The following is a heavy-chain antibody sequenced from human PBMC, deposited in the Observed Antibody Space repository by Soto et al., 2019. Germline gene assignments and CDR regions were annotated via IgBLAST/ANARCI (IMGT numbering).Heavy chain of an antibody. CDR3: ARHPRIAAAGPEYFQH. V-gene: IGHV1-18*01. Sequence: GASVKVSCKASGYTFTSYGISWVRQAPGQGLEWMGWISAYNGNTNYAQKLQGRVTMTTDTSTSTAYMELRSLRSDDTAVYYCARHPRIAAAGPEYFQHWGQGTLVTVYS. D-gene: IGHD6-13*01. J-gene: IGHJ1*01. CDR2: ISAYNGNT. CDR1: GYTFTSYG.